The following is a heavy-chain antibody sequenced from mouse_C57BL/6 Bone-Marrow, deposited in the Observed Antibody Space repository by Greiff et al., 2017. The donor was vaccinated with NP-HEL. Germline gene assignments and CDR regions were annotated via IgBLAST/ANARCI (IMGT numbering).Heavy chain of an antibody. V-gene: IGHV1-55*01. CDR2: IYPGSGST. CDR3: ARSQLGPWFAY. D-gene: IGHD4-1*02. J-gene: IGHJ3*01. Sequence: VQLQQPGAELVKPGASVKMSCKASGYTFTSYWITWVKQRPGQGLEWIGDIYPGSGSTYYNDNVKSKDTLTVDTSSSTAYMQLSSLTSEDSAVYYCARSQLGPWFAYWGQGTLVTVSA. CDR1: GYTFTSYW.